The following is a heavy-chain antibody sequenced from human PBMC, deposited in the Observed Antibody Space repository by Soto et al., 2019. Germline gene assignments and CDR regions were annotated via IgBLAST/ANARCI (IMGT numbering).Heavy chain of an antibody. J-gene: IGHJ4*02. CDR1: GFTFSSYA. D-gene: IGHD3-22*01. V-gene: IGHV3-30-3*01. Sequence: EGSLRLSCAASGFTFSSYAMHWVRQAPGKGLEWVALISYDGSDKDYADSVKGRFTISRDNSRNTLFLQMNSLRAEDTAVYYCARDYYKYYDSSGYYRSPAYWGQGTLVTVS. CDR3: ARDYYKYYDSSGYYRSPAY. CDR2: ISYDGSDK.